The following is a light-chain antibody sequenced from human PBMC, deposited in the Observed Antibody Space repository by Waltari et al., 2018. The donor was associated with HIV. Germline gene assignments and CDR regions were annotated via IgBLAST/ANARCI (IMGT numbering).Light chain of an antibody. CDR1: QSLVHSDGYTY. Sequence: DIVMTQTPLSSPVTLGQPASVSCRSSQSLVHSDGYTYLSLLQQRPGQLPRRLIYRISNRFSAVPDRFSGSGAGTDFSLKISSVEADDAVVYYCTRAVHPIPSGQGTRLAIK. J-gene: IGKJ5*01. V-gene: IGKV2-24*01. CDR2: RIS. CDR3: TRAVHPIP.